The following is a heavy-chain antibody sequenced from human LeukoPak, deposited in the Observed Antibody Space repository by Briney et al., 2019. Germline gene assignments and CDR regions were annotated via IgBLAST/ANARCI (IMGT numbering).Heavy chain of an antibody. D-gene: IGHD3-3*01. Sequence: PGASLQISCQAFGSIFTSYWIGWGRQMPGKGLECMGIIYPGDSDVRYSPSFQGQVTISADKSISTAYLQWSSLKASDTAMYYCARIPSFDFWSGSLFYYFDYWGQGTLVTVSS. V-gene: IGHV5-51*01. CDR2: IYPGDSDV. J-gene: IGHJ4*02. CDR3: ARIPSFDFWSGSLFYYFDY. CDR1: GSIFTSYW.